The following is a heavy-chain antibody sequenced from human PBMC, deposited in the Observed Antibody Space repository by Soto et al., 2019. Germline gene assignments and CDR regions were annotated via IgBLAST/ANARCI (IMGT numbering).Heavy chain of an antibody. CDR3: ARERWRAFDI. V-gene: IGHV3-30-3*01. D-gene: IGHD2-15*01. Sequence: QVQLVESGGGVVQPGRSLRLSCAASGFTFSSYAMHWVRQAPGKGLEWVAVISYDGTKKYYADSVKGRFTISGDNSKNPLYLQMNSLRAEDTAVYYCARERWRAFDIWGQGTMVTVSS. CDR1: GFTFSSYA. CDR2: ISYDGTKK. J-gene: IGHJ3*02.